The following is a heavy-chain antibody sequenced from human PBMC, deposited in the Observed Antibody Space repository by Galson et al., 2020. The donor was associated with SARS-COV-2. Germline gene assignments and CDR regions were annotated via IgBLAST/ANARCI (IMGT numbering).Heavy chain of an antibody. CDR2: INPNSGGI. CDR3: AKARGEITFGELNWPDS. D-gene: IGHD3-10*01. J-gene: IGHJ5*01. Sequence: ASVKVSCKASGYTFTGYYIHWVRQAPGQGLEWMGWINPNSGGIKYAQKFQGRVTMTRDTSISTTYMELSRLTSDDTAVFYCAKARGEITFGELNWPDSWGQGTLVTVSS. CDR1: GYTFTGYY. V-gene: IGHV1-2*02.